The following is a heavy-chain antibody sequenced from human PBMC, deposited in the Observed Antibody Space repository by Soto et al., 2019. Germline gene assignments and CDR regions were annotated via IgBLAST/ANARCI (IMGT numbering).Heavy chain of an antibody. Sequence: GGSLRLSCAASGFTFSSYGMHWVRQAPGKGLEWVAVISYDGSNKYYADSVKGRFTISRDNSKNTLYLQMNSLRAEDTAVYYCAKDGSLLGDSYYYYYYMDVWGKGTTVTVSS. V-gene: IGHV3-30*18. CDR2: ISYDGSNK. J-gene: IGHJ6*03. D-gene: IGHD3-22*01. CDR1: GFTFSSYG. CDR3: AKDGSLLGDSYYYYYYMDV.